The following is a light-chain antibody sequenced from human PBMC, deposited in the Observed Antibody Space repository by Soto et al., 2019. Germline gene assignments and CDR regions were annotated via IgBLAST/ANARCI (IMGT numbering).Light chain of an antibody. CDR3: QKYNSALT. V-gene: IGKV1-27*01. CDR2: SAS. Sequence: DIQMTQSPSSLSASVGDRVTITCRASQDISNYLAWYQQRPGKLPNLLIYSASTLQSGVPSRFSGSGSGTHFTLTISSLQAEDVATYYCQKYNSALTFGQGTRLEIK. J-gene: IGKJ5*01. CDR1: QDISNY.